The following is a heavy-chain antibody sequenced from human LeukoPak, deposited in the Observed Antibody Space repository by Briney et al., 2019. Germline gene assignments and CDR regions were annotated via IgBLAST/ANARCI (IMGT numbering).Heavy chain of an antibody. CDR2: ISSSGSTI. J-gene: IGHJ5*02. Sequence: PGGSLRLSCAASGFTFSSYEMNWVRQAPGKGLEWVSYISSSGSTIYYADSVKGRFTISRDNAKNSLYLQMNGLRAGDTAVYYCAKDRFGSGSPNWFGPWGQGTPVSVSS. V-gene: IGHV3-48*03. CDR1: GFTFSSYE. D-gene: IGHD3-10*01. CDR3: AKDRFGSGSPNWFGP.